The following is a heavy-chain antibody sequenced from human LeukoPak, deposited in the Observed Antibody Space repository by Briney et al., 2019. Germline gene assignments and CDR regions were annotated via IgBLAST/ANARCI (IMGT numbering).Heavy chain of an antibody. CDR1: GGSFSDYY. CDR3: ARVQDFETRGYYLGY. V-gene: IGHV4-34*01. D-gene: IGHD3-3*01. J-gene: IGHJ4*01. Sequence: PSETLSLTCAVYGGSFSDYYWNWIRQPPGKGLEWIGEINHRGSTNYNPSLKSRVTMSVDTFKNQFSLTLSSVTAADTAVYYCARVQDFETRGYYLGYWGHAPLVTVSS. CDR2: INHRGST.